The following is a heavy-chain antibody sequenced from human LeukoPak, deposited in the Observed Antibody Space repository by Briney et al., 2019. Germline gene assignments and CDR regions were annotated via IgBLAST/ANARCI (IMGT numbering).Heavy chain of an antibody. D-gene: IGHD6-13*01. CDR3: ARLLGSSSSSWASFDY. V-gene: IGHV5-51*01. CDR1: GYSFTTYW. CDR2: IYPGDSHT. J-gene: IGHJ4*02. Sequence: GESLKISCKASGYSFTTYWIGWVRQLPGKGLEWMGIIYPGDSHTMYSPSFRGQVTMSADKSISTAYLQWSSLKASDTAMYYCARLLGSSSSSWASFDYWGQGTLVTVSS.